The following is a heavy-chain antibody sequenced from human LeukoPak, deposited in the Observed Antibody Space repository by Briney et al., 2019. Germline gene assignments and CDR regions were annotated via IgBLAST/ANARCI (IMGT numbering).Heavy chain of an antibody. J-gene: IGHJ4*02. CDR1: GFTFSSYE. Sequence: QPGGSLRLSCAASGFTFSSYEMNWVRQAPGKGLEWVSYISSSGSTIYYADSVKGRFTISRDNAKNSLYLQMNSLRAEDTAVYYCARGGSGSYFLGYYFDYWGQGTLVTVSS. V-gene: IGHV3-48*03. CDR2: ISSSGSTI. CDR3: ARGGSGSYFLGYYFDY. D-gene: IGHD3-10*01.